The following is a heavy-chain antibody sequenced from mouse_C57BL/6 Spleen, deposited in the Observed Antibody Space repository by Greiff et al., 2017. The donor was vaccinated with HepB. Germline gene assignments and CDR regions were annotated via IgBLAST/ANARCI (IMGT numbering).Heavy chain of an antibody. V-gene: IGHV14-2*01. D-gene: IGHD2-5*01. CDR3: ARDYYSNYVRDAMDC. Sequence: EVQLQQSGAELVKPGASVKLSCTASGFNIKDYYMHWVKQRPEQGLEWIGRIDPEDGDTKYAPKFQGKATITADTSSNTAYLHLSSLTSEDTAVYDCARDYYSNYVRDAMDCWGQGTTVTVSS. CDR2: IDPEDGDT. J-gene: IGHJ4*01. CDR1: GFNIKDYY.